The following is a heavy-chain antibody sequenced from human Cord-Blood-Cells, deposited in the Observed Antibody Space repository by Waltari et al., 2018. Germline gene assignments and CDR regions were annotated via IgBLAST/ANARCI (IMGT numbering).Heavy chain of an antibody. Sequence: QVQLQESGPGLVKPSETLSLTCAVSGYSISSGYYWGWIRQPPGKGLEWIGSIYHSGSTYYNPSLKSRVTISVDTSKNQFSLKLSSVTAADTAVYYCARLIAAAGTIDYWGQGTLVTVSS. D-gene: IGHD6-13*01. J-gene: IGHJ4*02. CDR3: ARLIAAAGTIDY. CDR2: IYHSGST. CDR1: GYSISSGYY. V-gene: IGHV4-38-2*01.